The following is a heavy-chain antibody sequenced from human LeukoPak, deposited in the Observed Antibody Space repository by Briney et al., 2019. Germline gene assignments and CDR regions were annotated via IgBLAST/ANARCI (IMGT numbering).Heavy chain of an antibody. V-gene: IGHV4-34*01. CDR1: GGSFSGYY. D-gene: IGHD3-10*01. CDR3: ARDLWFGAHRGFDP. J-gene: IGHJ5*02. CDR2: INHSGST. Sequence: SETLSLTCAVYGGSFSGYYWSWIRQPPGKGLEWIGEINHSGSTNYNPSLKSRVTISVDTSKNQFSLKLSSVTAADTAVYYCARDLWFGAHRGFDPWGQGTLVTVSS.